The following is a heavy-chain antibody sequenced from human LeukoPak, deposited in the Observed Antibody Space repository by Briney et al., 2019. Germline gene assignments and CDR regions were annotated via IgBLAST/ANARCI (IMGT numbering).Heavy chain of an antibody. J-gene: IGHJ6*02. V-gene: IGHV3-23*01. CDR2: ISGSGGST. Sequence: GGSLRLSCAASGFTFSSYAMSWVRQAPGKGLEWVSAISGSGGSTYYADPVKGRFTISRDNSKNTLYLQMNSLRAEDTAVYYCATQLGYYYYYGMDVWGQGTTVTVSS. CDR3: ATQLGYYYYYGMDV. D-gene: IGHD2-2*01. CDR1: GFTFSSYA.